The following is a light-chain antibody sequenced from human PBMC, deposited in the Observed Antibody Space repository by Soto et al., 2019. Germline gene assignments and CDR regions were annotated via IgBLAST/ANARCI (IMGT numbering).Light chain of an antibody. Sequence: DIQMTQSPSTLSASVGDRVTITCRASQSISSWLAWYQQKPGKAPKLLIYDASSLESGVPSRFSGSGSGTEFPLTISSLQPDDFATYYCQQYNSPLLTFGGGTKVEIK. J-gene: IGKJ4*01. CDR2: DAS. CDR1: QSISSW. CDR3: QQYNSPLLT. V-gene: IGKV1-5*01.